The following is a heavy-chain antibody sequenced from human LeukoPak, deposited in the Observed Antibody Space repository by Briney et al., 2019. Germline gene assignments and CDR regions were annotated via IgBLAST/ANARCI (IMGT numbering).Heavy chain of an antibody. J-gene: IGHJ4*02. CDR1: GGSISSYY. V-gene: IGHV4-59*01. Sequence: SETLSLTGTVSGGSISSYYWSWIRQPPGKGLEWIGYIYYSGSTNYNPSLKSRVTISVDTSKNQFSLKLSSVTAADTAVYYCARSSSLRLYYFDYWGQGTLVTVSS. D-gene: IGHD4-17*01. CDR2: IYYSGST. CDR3: ARSSSLRLYYFDY.